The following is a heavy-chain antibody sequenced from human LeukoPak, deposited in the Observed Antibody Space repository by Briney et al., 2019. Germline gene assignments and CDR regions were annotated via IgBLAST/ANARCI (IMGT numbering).Heavy chain of an antibody. CDR3: AKGVLAAVPAAIHYYYYGMDV. V-gene: IGHV3-23*01. D-gene: IGHD2-2*02. CDR1: GFTFSSYA. CDR2: ISGSGGST. J-gene: IGHJ6*02. Sequence: GGSLRLSCAASGFTFSSYAMSWVRQAPGKGLEWVSAISGSGGSTYYADSVKGRFTISRDNSKNTLYLQMNSLRAEDTAVYYCAKGVLAAVPAAIHYYYYGMDVWGQGTTVTVSS.